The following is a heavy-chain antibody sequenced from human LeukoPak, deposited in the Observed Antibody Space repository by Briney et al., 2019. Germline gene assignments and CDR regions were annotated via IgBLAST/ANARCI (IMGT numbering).Heavy chain of an antibody. CDR2: INPNSGGT. Sequence: RASVKVSCKASGYTFTGYYMHWVRQAPGQGLEWMGWINPNSGGTNYAQKFQGRVTVTRDTSISTAYMELSGLTSDDTAVYYCARTAFQFGQYFYYMNVWGTGTTVTVSS. J-gene: IGHJ6*03. CDR1: GYTFTGYY. CDR3: ARTAFQFGQYFYYMNV. V-gene: IGHV1-2*02. D-gene: IGHD3-3*02.